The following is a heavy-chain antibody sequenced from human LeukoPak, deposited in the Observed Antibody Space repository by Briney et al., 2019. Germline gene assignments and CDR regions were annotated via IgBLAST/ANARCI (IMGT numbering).Heavy chain of an antibody. CDR1: GLTFSSYS. D-gene: IGHD3-10*01. CDR3: ARSEGSPLYYFDY. J-gene: IGHJ4*02. Sequence: GGSLRLSCAASGLTFSSYSMNWIRQAPGKGLEWVSYISSSGSTIYYADSVKGRFTISRDNAKNSLYLQMNSLRAEDTAVYYCARSEGSPLYYFDYWGQGTLVTVSS. CDR2: ISSSGSTI. V-gene: IGHV3-48*04.